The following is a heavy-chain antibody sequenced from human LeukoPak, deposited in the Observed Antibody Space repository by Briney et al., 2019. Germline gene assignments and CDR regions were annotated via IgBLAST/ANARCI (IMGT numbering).Heavy chain of an antibody. CDR3: ARLGCSSTSCSYNNWFDP. CDR1: GYTFTSYY. V-gene: IGHV1-8*02. CDR2: MNPNSGNT. Sequence: GASVKVSCKASGYTFTSYYMHWVRQAPGQGLEWMGWMNPNSGNTGYAQKFQGRVTMTRNTSISTAYMELSSLRSEDTAVYYCARLGCSSTSCSYNNWFDPWGQGTLVTVSS. J-gene: IGHJ5*02. D-gene: IGHD2-2*01.